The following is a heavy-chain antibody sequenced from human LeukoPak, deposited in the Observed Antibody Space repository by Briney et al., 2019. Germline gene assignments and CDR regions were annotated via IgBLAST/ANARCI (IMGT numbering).Heavy chain of an antibody. D-gene: IGHD6-13*01. Sequence: GGSLRLSCAASGFTFSSYSMNWVRQAPGKGLEWVSYISSSSSTIYYADSVKGRFTIYRDNAKNSLYLQMNSLRAEDTAVYYCARGERYSSSWYYFDFWGQGTLVTVSS. CDR2: ISSSSSTI. V-gene: IGHV3-48*01. CDR1: GFTFSSYS. J-gene: IGHJ4*02. CDR3: ARGERYSSSWYYFDF.